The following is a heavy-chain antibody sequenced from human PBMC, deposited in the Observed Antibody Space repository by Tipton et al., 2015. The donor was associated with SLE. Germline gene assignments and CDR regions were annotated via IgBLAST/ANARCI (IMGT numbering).Heavy chain of an antibody. J-gene: IGHJ3*02. CDR1: GGSFSGYY. V-gene: IGHV4-34*01. CDR2: INHSGRT. Sequence: LRLSCAVYGGSFSGYYWSWIRQPPGRGLEWIGEINHSGRTNYKSSLKSRVTISVDTSKNQFSLKLSSVTAADTAVYYCARGIGAFDIWSQGTMVTVSS. CDR3: ARGIGAFDI.